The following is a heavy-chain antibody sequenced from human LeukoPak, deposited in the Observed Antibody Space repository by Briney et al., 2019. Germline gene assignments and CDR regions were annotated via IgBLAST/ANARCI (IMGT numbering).Heavy chain of an antibody. CDR1: GFTFSSYA. Sequence: SGGSLRLSCAASGFTFSSYAMSWVRQAPGKGLEWVSAISGSGGSTYYADSVKGRFTISRDNSKNTLYLQMNSLRAEDTAVYYCAKPHYDSSGQFDYWGQGTLVTVSS. D-gene: IGHD3-22*01. J-gene: IGHJ4*02. CDR3: AKPHYDSSGQFDY. CDR2: ISGSGGST. V-gene: IGHV3-23*01.